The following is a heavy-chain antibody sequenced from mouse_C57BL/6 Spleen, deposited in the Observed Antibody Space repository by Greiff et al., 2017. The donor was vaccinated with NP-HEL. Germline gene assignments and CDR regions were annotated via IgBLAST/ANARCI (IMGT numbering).Heavy chain of an antibody. V-gene: IGHV1-26*01. CDR1: GYTFTDYY. J-gene: IGHJ1*03. D-gene: IGHD1-1*01. Sequence: VQLQQSGPELVKPGASVKISCKASGYTFTDYYMNWVKQSHGKSLEWIGDINPNNGGTSYNQKFKGKATLTVDKSSSTAYMELRSLTSEDSAVYYCARIPFITTVVAPYWYFDVWGTGTTVTVSS. CDR3: ARIPFITTVVAPYWYFDV. CDR2: INPNNGGT.